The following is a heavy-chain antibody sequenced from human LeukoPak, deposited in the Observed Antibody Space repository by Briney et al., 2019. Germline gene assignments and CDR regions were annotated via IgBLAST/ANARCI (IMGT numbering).Heavy chain of an antibody. CDR3: ARDRTAAAFDY. CDR1: GYTFTGYY. D-gene: IGHD6-13*01. J-gene: IGHJ4*02. CDR2: ISAYNGNT. Sequence: GASVKVSCKASGYTFTGYYMRWVRQAPGQGLEWMGWISAYNGNTKYAQKIQGRVTMTTDTSTSTAYMELRSLRSDDTALYYCARDRTAAAFDYWGQGTLVTVSS. V-gene: IGHV1-18*04.